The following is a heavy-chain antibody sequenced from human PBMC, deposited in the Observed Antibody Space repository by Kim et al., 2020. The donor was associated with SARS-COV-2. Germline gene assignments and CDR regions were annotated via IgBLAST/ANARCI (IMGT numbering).Heavy chain of an antibody. Sequence: ASVKVSCKASGYTFTSYGISWVRQAPGQGLEWMGWISAYNGNTNYAQKLQGRVTMTTDTSTSTAYMELRSLRSDDTAVYYCARNDGDPFYYYYYMDVWGKGTTVTVSS. CDR3: ARNDGDPFYYYYYMDV. J-gene: IGHJ6*03. CDR1: GYTFTSYG. V-gene: IGHV1-18*01. CDR2: ISAYNGNT. D-gene: IGHD4-17*01.